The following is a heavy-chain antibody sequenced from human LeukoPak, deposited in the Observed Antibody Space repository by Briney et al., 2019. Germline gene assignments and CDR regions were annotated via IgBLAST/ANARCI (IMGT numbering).Heavy chain of an antibody. CDR3: ARVEDRDSSSPDY. CDR2: IIPILGIA. J-gene: IGHJ4*02. V-gene: IGHV1-69*04. D-gene: IGHD6-13*01. CDR1: GGTFSSYA. Sequence: SVKVSCKASGGTFSSYAISWVRQAPGQGLEWMGRIIPILGIANYAQKFQGRVTITADKSTSTAYMELSSLRSEDTAVYYCARVEDRDSSSPDYWGQGTLVTVSS.